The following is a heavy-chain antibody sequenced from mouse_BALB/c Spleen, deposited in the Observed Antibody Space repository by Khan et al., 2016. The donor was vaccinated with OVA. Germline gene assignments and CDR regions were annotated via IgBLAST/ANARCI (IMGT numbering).Heavy chain of an antibody. V-gene: IGHV5-9*02. J-gene: IGHJ4*01. CDR1: GFAFSSYD. Sequence: EVELVESGGGLVKPGGSLKLSCAASGFAFSSYDMSWVRQTPEKRLEWVATISSGGSYTYYPDSVKGRFTISRDNARNTLYLQMSSLRSEDTALYYCARRRLYAMDYWGQGTSVTVSS. CDR3: ARRRLYAMDY. CDR2: ISSGGSYT.